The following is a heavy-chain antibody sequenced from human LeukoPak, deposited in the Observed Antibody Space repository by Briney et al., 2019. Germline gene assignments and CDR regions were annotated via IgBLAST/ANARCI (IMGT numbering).Heavy chain of an antibody. D-gene: IGHD2-15*01. Sequence: LSLTCTVSGGSISSYYMSWIRQAPGKGLEWVSYISSSGSTIYYADSVKGRFTISRDNAKNSLYLQMNSLRAEDTAVYYCAKLYCSGGSCYFDYWGQGTLVTVSS. V-gene: IGHV3-11*01. CDR3: AKLYCSGGSCYFDY. J-gene: IGHJ4*02. CDR1: GGSISSYY. CDR2: ISSSGSTI.